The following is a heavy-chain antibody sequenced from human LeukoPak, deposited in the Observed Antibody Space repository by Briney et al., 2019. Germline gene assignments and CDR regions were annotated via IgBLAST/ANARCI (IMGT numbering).Heavy chain of an antibody. Sequence: GGSLRLSCAASGFTFSSYAMSWVRQAPGKGLEWVSAISGSGGSTYYADSVKGRFTISRDNSKNTLYLQIHSLRAEDSAVYYCAKEKGTSSWHDAFHVWGQGTMVTVSS. V-gene: IGHV3-23*01. CDR3: AKEKGTSSWHDAFHV. CDR1: GFTFSSYA. D-gene: IGHD6-13*01. J-gene: IGHJ3*01. CDR2: ISGSGGST.